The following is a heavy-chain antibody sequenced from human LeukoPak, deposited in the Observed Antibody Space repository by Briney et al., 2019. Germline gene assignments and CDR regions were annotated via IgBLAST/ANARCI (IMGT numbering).Heavy chain of an antibody. D-gene: IGHD2-2*01. CDR1: GFTASSIY. CDR2: SYSGGST. CDR3: ARDRYCSSTSCSYFDY. Sequence: PGGSLRLSCAASGFTASSIYMSWGRQAPGQGLEWGSVSYSGGSTYYADSVKCRFTISKDNSKNTLYLQMNSLRAEDTSVYYCARDRYCSSTSCSYFDYWGQGTLVTVSS. J-gene: IGHJ4*02. V-gene: IGHV3-66*01.